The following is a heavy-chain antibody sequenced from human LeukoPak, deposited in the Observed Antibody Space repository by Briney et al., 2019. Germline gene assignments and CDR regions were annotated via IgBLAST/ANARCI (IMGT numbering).Heavy chain of an antibody. CDR3: AREASRIKDMDL. Sequence: GRSLRLSCAASGFTFSNYNMNWVRQAPGKGLEWVSSIGTSDSDMYYVDSVKGRFAISRDNAKNSLYLQMNSLRAEDTAVYYCAREASRIKDMDLWGQGTTVTVSS. CDR1: GFTFSNYN. V-gene: IGHV3-21*01. CDR2: IGTSDSDM. J-gene: IGHJ6*02. D-gene: IGHD2-15*01.